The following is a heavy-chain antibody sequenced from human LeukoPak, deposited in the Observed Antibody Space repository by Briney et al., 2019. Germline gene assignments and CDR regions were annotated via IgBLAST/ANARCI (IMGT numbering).Heavy chain of an antibody. V-gene: IGHV4-39*01. D-gene: IGHD3-10*01. CDR1: GGSISSSSYY. CDR2: IHYSGST. Sequence: PSETLSLTCTVSGGSISSSSYYWGWIRQPPGKGLEWIGSIHYSGSTYYNPSLKSRVTISVDTSKNQFSLKLSSVTAADTAVYYCATSMVRGVFDYWGQGTLVTVSS. CDR3: ATSMVRGVFDY. J-gene: IGHJ4*02.